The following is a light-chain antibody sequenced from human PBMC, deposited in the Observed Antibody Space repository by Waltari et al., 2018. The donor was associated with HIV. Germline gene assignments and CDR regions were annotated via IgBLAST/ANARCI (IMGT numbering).Light chain of an antibody. CDR2: GAS. CDR3: QQYYSTPWT. CDR1: QRVLDTPKNKST. V-gene: IGKV4-1*01. Sequence: DIVMTQSPDSLAMSLGERATIHCKSSQRVLDTPKNKSTLGWYQQRPGQPPKLLIYGASTRESGVPDRFSGSGSGTDFTLTISSLQAEDVAVYYCQQYYSTPWTFGQGTKVDFK. J-gene: IGKJ1*01.